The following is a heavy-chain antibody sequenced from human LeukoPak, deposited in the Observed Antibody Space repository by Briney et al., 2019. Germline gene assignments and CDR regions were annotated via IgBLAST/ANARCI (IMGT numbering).Heavy chain of an antibody. CDR3: ARERTYYYDSSGERFDY. J-gene: IGHJ4*02. Sequence: ASVKVSCKASGYTFTGYYMHWVRQAPGQGLGWMGWINPNSGGTNYAQKFQGRVTMTRDTSISTAYMELSRLRSDDTAVYYCARERTYYYDSSGERFDYWGQGTLVTVSS. D-gene: IGHD3-22*01. CDR1: GYTFTGYY. CDR2: INPNSGGT. V-gene: IGHV1-2*02.